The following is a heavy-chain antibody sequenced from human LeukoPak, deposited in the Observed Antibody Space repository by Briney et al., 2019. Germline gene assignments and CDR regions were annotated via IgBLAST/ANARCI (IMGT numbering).Heavy chain of an antibody. J-gene: IGHJ5*02. CDR2: IHSDGSST. D-gene: IGHD6-13*01. Sequence: PGESLRLSCAASGFTFSNYWMHWVRQAPTKGLVWVSRIHSDGSSTYYADSVRGRFTISRDNAKNTLYLQMNSLRAEDTAVYYCARALIAAAGSGDPHDKGSKLYNWFDPWGQGTLVTVSS. CDR1: GFTFSNYW. V-gene: IGHV3-74*01. CDR3: ARALIAAAGSGDPHDKGSKLYNWFDP.